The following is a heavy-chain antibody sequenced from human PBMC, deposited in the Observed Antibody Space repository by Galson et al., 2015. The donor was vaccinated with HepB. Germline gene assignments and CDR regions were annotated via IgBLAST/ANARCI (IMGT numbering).Heavy chain of an antibody. J-gene: IGHJ4*02. Sequence: SLRLSCAASGFTFSSYSMNRVRQAPGKGLEWVSSISSSSSYIYYADSVEGRFTISRDNAKNSLYLQMNSLRAEDTAVYYCAREGVVAGEFDYWGQGTLVTVSS. CDR3: AREGVVAGEFDY. V-gene: IGHV3-21*01. D-gene: IGHD6-19*01. CDR2: ISSSSSYI. CDR1: GFTFSSYS.